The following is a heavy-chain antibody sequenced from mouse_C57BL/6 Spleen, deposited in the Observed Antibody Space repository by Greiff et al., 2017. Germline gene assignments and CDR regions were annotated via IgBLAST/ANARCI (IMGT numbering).Heavy chain of an antibody. CDR3: TALITTVVATPYYYAMDY. J-gene: IGHJ4*01. V-gene: IGHV6-3*01. CDR2: IRLKSDNYAT. CDR1: GFTFSNYW. Sequence: EVQGVESGGGLVQPGGSMKLSCVASGFTFSNYWMNWVRQSPEKGLEWVAQIRLKSDNYATHYAESVKGRFTISRDDSKSSVYLQMNNLRAEDTGIYYCTALITTVVATPYYYAMDYWGQGTSVTVSS. D-gene: IGHD1-1*01.